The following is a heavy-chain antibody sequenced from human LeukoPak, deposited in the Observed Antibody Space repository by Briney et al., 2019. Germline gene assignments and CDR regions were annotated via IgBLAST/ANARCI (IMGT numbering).Heavy chain of an antibody. Sequence: SSETLSLTCTVSGGSISSYYWSWIRQPAGKGLEWIGRIYTSGSTNYNPSLKSRDTMSVDTSKNQFSLKLSSVTAADTAVYYCARTMGDIVRSTSVNWFDPWGQGTLVTVSS. J-gene: IGHJ5*02. CDR1: GGSISSYY. D-gene: IGHD2-2*01. CDR2: IYTSGST. V-gene: IGHV4-4*07. CDR3: ARTMGDIVRSTSVNWFDP.